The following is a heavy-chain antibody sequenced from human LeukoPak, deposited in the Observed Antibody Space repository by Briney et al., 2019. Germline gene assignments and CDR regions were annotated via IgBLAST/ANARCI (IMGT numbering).Heavy chain of an antibody. CDR3: ARGDDSGYYDYFDY. J-gene: IGHJ4*02. CDR2: ITAIDGRT. Sequence: PGGSLRLSCVASGFTFSSTTMGWVRQAPGRGLEWVSSITAIDGRTYYAASVKGRFTISRDFSKNTVFLHMNSLRAEDTAMYYCARGDDSGYYDYFDYWGQGALVTVSS. D-gene: IGHD3-22*01. CDR1: GFTFSSTT. V-gene: IGHV3-23*01.